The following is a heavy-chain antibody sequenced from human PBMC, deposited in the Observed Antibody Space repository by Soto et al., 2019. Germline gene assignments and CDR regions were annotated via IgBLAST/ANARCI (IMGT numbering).Heavy chain of an antibody. CDR3: AGEKLERYVGGGGNWFDP. Sequence: QVQLVQSGAEVKKPGSSVKVSCKASGGTFSSYTISWVRQAPGQGLEWMGRIIPILGIANYAQKFQGRVTITAEQATGRVSMELSSLRSGDPAVYYCAGEKLERYVGGGGNWFDPWGQGTLVTVSS. J-gene: IGHJ5*02. CDR1: GGTFSSYT. V-gene: IGHV1-69*02. D-gene: IGHD3-16*01. CDR2: IIPILGIA.